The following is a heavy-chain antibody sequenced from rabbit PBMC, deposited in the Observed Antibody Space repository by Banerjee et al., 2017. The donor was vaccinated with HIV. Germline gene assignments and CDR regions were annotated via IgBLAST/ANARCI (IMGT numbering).Heavy chain of an antibody. CDR1: GFPFSEKAV. D-gene: IGHD1-1*01. Sequence: QEQLVESGGGLVKPGASLTLTCKASGFPFSEKAVMCWVRQAPGKGLTWIACINVLTGKAVYASWAKGRFTFSRTSSTTVTLQMTSLTAADTATYFCARDLTGVIGWKFGWWGPGTLVTVS. J-gene: IGHJ4*01. V-gene: IGHV1S45*01. CDR3: ARDLTGVIGWKFGW. CDR2: INVLTGKA.